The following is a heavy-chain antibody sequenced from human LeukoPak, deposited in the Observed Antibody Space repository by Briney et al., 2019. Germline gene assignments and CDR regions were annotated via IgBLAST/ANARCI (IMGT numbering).Heavy chain of an antibody. CDR1: GGTFSSYG. Sequence: ASVKVSCKASGGTFSSYGISWVRQAPGQGLEWMGWISAYNGNTNYAQKLQGRVTMTTDTSTSTAYMELRSLRSDDTAVYYCARERSGWYVDYWGQGTLVTVSS. D-gene: IGHD6-19*01. V-gene: IGHV1-18*01. CDR2: ISAYNGNT. J-gene: IGHJ4*02. CDR3: ARERSGWYVDY.